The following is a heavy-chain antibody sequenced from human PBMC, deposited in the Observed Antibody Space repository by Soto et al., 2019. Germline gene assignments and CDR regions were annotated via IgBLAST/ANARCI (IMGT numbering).Heavy chain of an antibody. CDR2: IWYDGSNK. CDR3: ARGEGLYCRGGSCSPFAY. V-gene: IGHV3-33*01. D-gene: IGHD2-15*01. Sequence: QVQLVESGGGVVQPGRSLRLSCAASGFTFSSYGMHWVRQAPGKGLEWVAVIWYDGSNKYYADSVKGRFTISRDNSKNTLYLHMNGLRAEDTAVYYCARGEGLYCRGGSCSPFAYWGQGTLVTVSS. CDR1: GFTFSSYG. J-gene: IGHJ4*02.